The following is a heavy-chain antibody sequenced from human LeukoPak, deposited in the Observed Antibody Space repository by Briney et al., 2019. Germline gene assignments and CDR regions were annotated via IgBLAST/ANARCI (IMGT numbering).Heavy chain of an antibody. V-gene: IGHV4-31*03. Sequence: PSQTLSLTCTVSGGSISNGGYYWSWIRQHPGKGLEWIGYIYNSGNTYYNPSLKSRVTISEDTSKNQFSLKLGSVTAADTAVYYCARDVHGWGPFDPWGQGTLVTVSS. CDR3: ARDVHGWGPFDP. CDR1: GGSISNGGYY. CDR2: IYNSGNT. J-gene: IGHJ5*02. D-gene: IGHD1-26*01.